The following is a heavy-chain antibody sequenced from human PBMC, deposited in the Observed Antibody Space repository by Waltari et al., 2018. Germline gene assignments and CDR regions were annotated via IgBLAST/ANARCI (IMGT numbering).Heavy chain of an antibody. Sequence: QVRLTQSGSDVKEPGASVKVSCKASGSKFRDYGISWVRQAPGQGLAWMGWIYVYNENTRFAEKFEDRVTLTTDKVTETVYMDLTDLRPDETAVYYCARVVTGVHEVNDNWGQGTLVIVS. V-gene: IGHV1-18*01. CDR1: GSKFRDYG. CDR2: IYVYNENT. CDR3: ARVVTGVHEVNDN. J-gene: IGHJ4*02. D-gene: IGHD3-16*02.